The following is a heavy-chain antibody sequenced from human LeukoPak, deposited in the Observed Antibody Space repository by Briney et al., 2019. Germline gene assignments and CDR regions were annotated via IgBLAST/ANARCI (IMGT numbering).Heavy chain of an antibody. D-gene: IGHD1-26*01. CDR1: GFTFSSYA. CDR3: ANPGWGATTDY. CDR2: ISGSGGST. J-gene: IGHJ4*02. V-gene: IGHV3-23*01. Sequence: GGSLRLSCAASGFTFSSYAMSWVRQAPGKGLEWVAAISGSGGSTYYADSVKGRFTISRDNSKNTLYLQMNSLRAEDTAVYYCANPGWGATTDYWGQGTLVTVSS.